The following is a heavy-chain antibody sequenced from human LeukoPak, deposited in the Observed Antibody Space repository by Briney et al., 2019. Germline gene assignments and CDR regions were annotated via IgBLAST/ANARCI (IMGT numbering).Heavy chain of an antibody. CDR3: AKGRHYYDSSGYYSLFDY. J-gene: IGHJ4*02. V-gene: IGHV3-23*01. Sequence: GGSLRPSCAASAFTFSSYTMSWVRQAPGKGLEWVSAISNSGGSTYYADSAKGRFTISRDNSKNTLYLQMNSLRAEDTAVYYCAKGRHYYDSSGYYSLFDYWGQGALVTVSS. CDR1: AFTFSSYT. CDR2: ISNSGGST. D-gene: IGHD3-22*01.